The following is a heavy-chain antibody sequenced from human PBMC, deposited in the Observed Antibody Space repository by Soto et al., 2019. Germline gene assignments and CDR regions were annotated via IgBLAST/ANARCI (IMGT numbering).Heavy chain of an antibody. CDR1: GFTFNTYW. D-gene: IGHD3-10*01. CDR3: ARGAGGYYYMDV. Sequence: EVQLVESGGGLVQPGGSLRLSCATSGFTFNTYWMHWVRQAPGKGMVWVSRIYSDGSRTSYADSVKGRFTISRDNAKNTLYLQMASLSPEDTAMYYCARGAGGYYYMDVWCKGTTVTVSS. V-gene: IGHV3-74*01. J-gene: IGHJ6*03. CDR2: IYSDGSRT.